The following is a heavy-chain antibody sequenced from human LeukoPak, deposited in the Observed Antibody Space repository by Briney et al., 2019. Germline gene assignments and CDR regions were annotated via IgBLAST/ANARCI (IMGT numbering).Heavy chain of an antibody. CDR1: GFTLSSHS. J-gene: IGHJ3*01. CDR3: AREIYVCTALYAFDF. V-gene: IGHV3-21*01. D-gene: IGHD2-8*02. Sequence: GGSLRLSRAASGFTLSSHSINWVRQAPGKGGEWVSSISSRRSYIHYADTVRGRFTISTDNPRNSLSLQINRLRAEDAAVYYCAREIYVCTALYAFDFWGQGTMVTVSS. CDR2: ISSRRSYI.